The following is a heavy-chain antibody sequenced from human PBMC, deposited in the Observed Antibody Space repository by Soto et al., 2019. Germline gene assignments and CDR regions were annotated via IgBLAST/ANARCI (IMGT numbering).Heavy chain of an antibody. D-gene: IGHD1-26*01. CDR3: SLALGPTTGLDY. Sequence: QVQLQESGPGLVKPSQTLSLTCSVPGASTVSHYHWTWIRQPPGKGLDWMGYIFNSRTTFYNPSLTSRLSISMDTSGNHFSLELRSVTAADTAVYYCSLALGPTTGLDYWGQGTLVTVSS. J-gene: IGHJ4*02. CDR1: GASTVSHYH. V-gene: IGHV4-31*02. CDR2: IFNSRTT.